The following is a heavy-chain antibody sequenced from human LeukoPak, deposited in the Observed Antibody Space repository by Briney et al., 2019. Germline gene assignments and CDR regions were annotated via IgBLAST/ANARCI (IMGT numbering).Heavy chain of an antibody. Sequence: GASVKVSCKASGYTFTRYGISWVRQAPGQGLEWMGWISAYNGNTNYAQKLQGRVTMTTDTSTSTAYMELRSLRSDDTAVYYCARVPYCGGDCYFFDYWGQGTLVTVSS. CDR1: GYTFTRYG. V-gene: IGHV1-18*01. CDR3: ARVPYCGGDCYFFDY. J-gene: IGHJ4*02. CDR2: ISAYNGNT. D-gene: IGHD2-21*02.